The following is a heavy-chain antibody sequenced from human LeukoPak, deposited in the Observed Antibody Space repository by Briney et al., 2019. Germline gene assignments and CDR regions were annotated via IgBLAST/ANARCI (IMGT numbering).Heavy chain of an antibody. V-gene: IGHV3-7*01. CDR3: ARSPKRWLQPFDY. Sequence: GGSLRLSCAASGFTFSSYWMSWVRQAPGKGLEWVANIKQDGSEKYYVDSVKGRFTISRDNAKNSLYLQMNSLRAEDTAVYYCARSPKRWLQPFDYWGQGTLVTVSS. J-gene: IGHJ4*02. CDR1: GFTFSSYW. D-gene: IGHD5-24*01. CDR2: IKQDGSEK.